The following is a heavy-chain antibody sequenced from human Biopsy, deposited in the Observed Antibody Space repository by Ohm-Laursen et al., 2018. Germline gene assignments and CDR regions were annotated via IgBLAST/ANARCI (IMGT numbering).Heavy chain of an antibody. V-gene: IGHV3-33*01. CDR2: LWYDGTNK. Sequence: SLRLSCAASGFSFSSYGMHWVRQAPGKGLKRAAVLWYDGTNKYYADSVKGRFTISRDNSKNTLYLQMNSLRAEDTAMYYVARPTNARAGGAPFDIWGQGTMVTVSS. D-gene: IGHD1-1*01. CDR1: GFSFSSYG. CDR3: ARPTNARAGGAPFDI. J-gene: IGHJ3*02.